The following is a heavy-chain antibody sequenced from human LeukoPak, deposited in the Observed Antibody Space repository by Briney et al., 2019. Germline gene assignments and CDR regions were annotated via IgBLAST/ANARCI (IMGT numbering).Heavy chain of an antibody. CDR3: ARDFGDPIDY. Sequence: GGPLGLSCAASGFTFSSYSMNWVRQAPGKGLEWASYISSSSSTIYYADSVKGRFTISRDNAKNSLYLQMNSLRAEDTAVYYCARDFGDPIDYWGQGTLVTVSS. V-gene: IGHV3-48*01. J-gene: IGHJ4*02. CDR1: GFTFSSYS. CDR2: ISSSSSTI. D-gene: IGHD3-10*01.